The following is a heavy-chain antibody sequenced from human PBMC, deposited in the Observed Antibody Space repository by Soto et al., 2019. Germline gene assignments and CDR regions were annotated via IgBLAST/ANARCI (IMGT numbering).Heavy chain of an antibody. CDR3: GRQDRTAPRPYSYYGMDV. Sequence: QVQLVQSGAEVKKPGASVKVSCKASGYTFTNYGISWVRQAPGQGLEWMGWISTYNGNINYAQKVQGRVTMTTDTXTXTXXMELRSLRSDDTAVYYCGRQDRTAPRPYSYYGMDVWGQGTTVTVSS. CDR2: ISTYNGNI. J-gene: IGHJ6*02. CDR1: GYTFTNYG. D-gene: IGHD2-21*02. V-gene: IGHV1-18*01.